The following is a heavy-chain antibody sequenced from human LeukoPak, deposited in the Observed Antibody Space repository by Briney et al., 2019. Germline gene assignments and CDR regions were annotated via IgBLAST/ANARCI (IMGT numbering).Heavy chain of an antibody. V-gene: IGHV3-7*03. J-gene: IGHJ6*02. D-gene: IGHD1/OR15-1a*01. CDR3: ARNNDMDV. CDR1: GFILSNHW. Sequence: QPGGALRLSCAASGFILSNHWMTWVRQAPGKGPEWVANINKDGSEKYYVDSVKCRFTISRDTAKNSLYLQMNNPRAEDTALYYCARNNDMDVWVQGTTVIVSS. CDR2: INKDGSEK.